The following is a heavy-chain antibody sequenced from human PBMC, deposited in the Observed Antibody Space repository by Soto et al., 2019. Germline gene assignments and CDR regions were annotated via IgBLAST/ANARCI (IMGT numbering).Heavy chain of an antibody. Sequence: EVQLLESGGDLVRPGGSLRLSCAASGFTFSSYAMNWVRRSSGKGLEWVSFIDGSGEARYYADSVTGWFTISRENSEDTLYLQRMALRAEDTSVYYCVKTRLSAASVTMSPIVLWGQGTLVTVSS. CDR3: VKTRLSAASVTMSPIVL. V-gene: IGHV3-23*01. D-gene: IGHD2-15*01. CDR2: IDGSGEAR. CDR1: GFTFSSYA. J-gene: IGHJ4*02.